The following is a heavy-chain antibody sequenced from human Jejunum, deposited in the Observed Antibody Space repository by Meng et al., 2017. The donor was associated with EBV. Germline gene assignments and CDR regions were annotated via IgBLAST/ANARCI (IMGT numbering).Heavy chain of an antibody. D-gene: IGHD5-18*01. V-gene: IGHV1-2*06. CDR2: VNPNSGVT. Sequence: QVQLVQSGNEVKESGASVKVSCKASGYTFTDYYLHWVRQAPGQGLEWMGRVNPNSGVTNYAEKFQGRVTMTRDTSISTSYMEVSRLTSDDTAVYYCARPISGYTYYFDYWGQGTLVT. CDR3: ARPISGYTYYFDY. CDR1: GYTFTDYY. J-gene: IGHJ4*02.